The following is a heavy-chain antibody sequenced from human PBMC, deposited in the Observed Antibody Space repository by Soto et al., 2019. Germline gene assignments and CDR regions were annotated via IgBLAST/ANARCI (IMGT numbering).Heavy chain of an antibody. J-gene: IGHJ3*02. D-gene: IGHD3-22*01. CDR3: ASSPIKDDSSGAFDI. CDR1: GGTFSSYT. Sequence: QVQLVQSGAEVKKPGSSVKVSCKASGGTFSSYTISWVRQAPGQGLEWMGRIIPILGIANYAQKFQGRVTITADKSTSTAYMELSSLRSEDTAVYYCASSPIKDDSSGAFDIWGQGTMVTVSS. CDR2: IIPILGIA. V-gene: IGHV1-69*02.